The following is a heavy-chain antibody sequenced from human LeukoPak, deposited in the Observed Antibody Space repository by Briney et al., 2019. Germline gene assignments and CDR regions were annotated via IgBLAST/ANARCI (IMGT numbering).Heavy chain of an antibody. V-gene: IGHV3-21*01. D-gene: IGHD5-24*01. CDR1: GFTFSSYN. CDR3: GREVRDGYNSHYYFDY. Sequence: GGSLRLSCAASGFTFSSYNMNWVRQAPGKGLEWVSSISSSTSYIYYADSVKGRFTISRDNAKNSLYLQMSSLRAEDTAVYYCGREVRDGYNSHYYFDYWGQGALVIVSS. J-gene: IGHJ4*02. CDR2: ISSSTSYI.